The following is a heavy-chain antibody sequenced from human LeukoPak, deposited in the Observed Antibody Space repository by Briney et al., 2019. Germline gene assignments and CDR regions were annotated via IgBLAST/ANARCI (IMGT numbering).Heavy chain of an antibody. J-gene: IGHJ4*02. D-gene: IGHD6-13*01. CDR1: GFTFSGFA. Sequence: GGSLRVSCAASGFTFSGFAMHGVRQAPGKGLEWVTLISHDGNSQYYADSVKGRFIISRDNSENTLYLQMNSLRPDDTAVYYCAREYSTNWYRSLRDWGQGTLVTVSS. CDR3: AREYSTNWYRSLRD. V-gene: IGHV3-30-3*01. CDR2: ISHDGNSQ.